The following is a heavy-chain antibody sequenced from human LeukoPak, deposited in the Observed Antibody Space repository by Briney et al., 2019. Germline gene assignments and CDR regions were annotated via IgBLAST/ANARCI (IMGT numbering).Heavy chain of an antibody. CDR3: AIRTGTYPYYFDY. Sequence: ASVKVSCKASGYTFTSFGLSWLRQAPGQGLEWMGWINTYNGNTNYAQKLQGRVTMTTDTSTRTAYMDLRSLRSDDTAVYCCAIRTGTYPYYFDYWGQGTLVTVSS. J-gene: IGHJ4*02. CDR1: GYTFTSFG. V-gene: IGHV1-18*01. D-gene: IGHD1-26*01. CDR2: INTYNGNT.